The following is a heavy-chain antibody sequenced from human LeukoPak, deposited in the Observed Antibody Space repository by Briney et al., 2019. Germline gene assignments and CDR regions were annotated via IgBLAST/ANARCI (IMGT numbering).Heavy chain of an antibody. V-gene: IGHV3-74*03. CDR2: IHPDGSIT. D-gene: IGHD5-12*01. J-gene: IGHJ5*02. CDR3: APQQTYSPYNWFDP. Sequence: GGSLRLSCVGSGFTISNYWMHWVSQAPGTGLVWVSRIHPDGSITTYADSVKGRFTISRDNAKNTLYLQMNSLRAEDTAVYYCAPQQTYSPYNWFDPWGQGTLVTVSS. CDR1: GFTISNYW.